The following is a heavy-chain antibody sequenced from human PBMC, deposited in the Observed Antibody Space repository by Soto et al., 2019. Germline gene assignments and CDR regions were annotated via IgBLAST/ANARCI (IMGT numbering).Heavy chain of an antibody. D-gene: IGHD5-18*01. V-gene: IGHV1-69*02. CDR3: QVVTAAMGRGFDY. J-gene: IGHJ4*02. CDR1: GGTFSSYT. CDR2: IIPILGIA. Sequence: QVQLVQSGAEVKKPGSSVKVSCKASGGTFSSYTISWVRQAPGQGLEWMGRIIPILGIANYAQKFQGRVTITADKSTSTAYMELSSLRSEDTAVYYCQVVTAAMGRGFDYWGQGTLVTVSS.